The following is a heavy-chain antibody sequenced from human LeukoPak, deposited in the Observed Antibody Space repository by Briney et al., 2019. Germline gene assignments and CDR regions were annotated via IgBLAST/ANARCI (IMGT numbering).Heavy chain of an antibody. V-gene: IGHV3-30*02. Sequence: GGSLRLSCAASGFTFSSYGMHWVRQAPGKGLEWVAVIWYDGSNKYYADSVKGRFTISRDNSKNTLYLQMNSLRAEDTAVYYCAKERWLQLTEGPVDYWGQGTLVTVSS. J-gene: IGHJ4*02. CDR1: GFTFSSYG. D-gene: IGHD5-24*01. CDR2: IWYDGSNK. CDR3: AKERWLQLTEGPVDY.